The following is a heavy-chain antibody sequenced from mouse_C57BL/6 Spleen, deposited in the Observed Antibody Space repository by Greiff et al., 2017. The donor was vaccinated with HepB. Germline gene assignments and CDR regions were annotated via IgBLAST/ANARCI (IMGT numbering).Heavy chain of an antibody. CDR1: GYTFTSYW. J-gene: IGHJ2*01. Sequence: VQLQQPGAELVMPGASVKLSCKASGYTFTSYWMHWVKQRPGQGLEWIGEIDPSDSYTNYNQKFKGKSTLTVDKSSSTAYMQLSSLTSEDSAVYYCARNGGSRDFDYWGQGTTLTVSS. V-gene: IGHV1-69*01. D-gene: IGHD1-1*01. CDR2: IDPSDSYT. CDR3: ARNGGSRDFDY.